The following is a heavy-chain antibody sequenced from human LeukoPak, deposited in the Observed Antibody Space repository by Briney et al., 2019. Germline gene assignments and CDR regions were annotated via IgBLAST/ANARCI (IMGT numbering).Heavy chain of an antibody. CDR3: AGDRGYLQFDY. CDR1: GFTLSNHW. D-gene: IGHD3-10*01. V-gene: IGHV3-7*03. Sequence: GGSLRLSCAASGFTLSNHWMTWVRQVPGRGPEWVANVNRDGSETYYLDSVKGRFTISRDNAENSLYLQLNSLRAEDTAMYYCAGDRGYLQFDYWGQGTLVTVSS. J-gene: IGHJ4*02. CDR2: VNRDGSET.